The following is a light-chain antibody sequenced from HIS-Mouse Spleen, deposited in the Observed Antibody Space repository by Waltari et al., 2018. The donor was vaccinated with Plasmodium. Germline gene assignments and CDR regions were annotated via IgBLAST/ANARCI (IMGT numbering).Light chain of an antibody. CDR3: QQSYSTWT. V-gene: IGKV1-39*01. CDR2: AAS. J-gene: IGKJ1*01. Sequence: DIQMTQSPSSLSASAGDRVTITCRASQSISSYLHWYQQKPGKAPKLLIYAASSLQSGVPSRFSGSGSGTDFTLTISSLQPEDFATYYCQQSYSTWTFGQGTKVEIK. CDR1: QSISSY.